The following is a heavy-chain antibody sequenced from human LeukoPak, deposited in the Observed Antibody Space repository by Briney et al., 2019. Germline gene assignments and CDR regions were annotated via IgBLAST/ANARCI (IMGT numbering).Heavy chain of an antibody. V-gene: IGHV3-74*01. CDR2: ISGGGSST. D-gene: IGHD2-21*01. J-gene: IGHJ6*02. Sequence: GGSLRLSCAASGFTFSSYWMHWVRLAPGKGLVWVSHISGGGSSTSDAESVRGRFTISRDNAKNTLYLQMHSLRPEDTAVYYCARDYSYAMDVWGQGTTVTVPS. CDR1: GFTFSSYW. CDR3: ARDYSYAMDV.